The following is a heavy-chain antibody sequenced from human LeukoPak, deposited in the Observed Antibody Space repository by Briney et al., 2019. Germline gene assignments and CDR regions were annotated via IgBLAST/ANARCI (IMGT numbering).Heavy chain of an antibody. V-gene: IGHV3-23*01. Sequence: GGSLRLSCAASGFTFSSYAMTWVRQAPGKGLEWVSGISGSGGSTYYADSVKGRFTISRDNSKNTLYLQMNSLRAEDTATYYCAKVGPSTVTGDYWGQGTLVTVSS. D-gene: IGHD4-17*01. CDR3: AKVGPSTVTGDY. J-gene: IGHJ4*02. CDR2: ISGSGGST. CDR1: GFTFSSYA.